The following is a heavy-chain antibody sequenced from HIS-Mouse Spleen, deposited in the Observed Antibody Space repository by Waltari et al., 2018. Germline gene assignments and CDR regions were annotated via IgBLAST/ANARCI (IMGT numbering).Heavy chain of an antibody. CDR1: GGSFSGYY. D-gene: IGHD6-13*01. CDR2: INHSGST. J-gene: IGHJ4*02. CDR3: ARGKGSSSWYYFDY. Sequence: QVQLQQWGAGLLKPSETLSLTGAVDGGSFSGYYWSWIRQPPGKGLEWIGEINHSGSTNYNPSLKSRVTISVDTSKNQFSLKLSSVTAADTAVYYCARGKGSSSWYYFDYWGQGTLVTVSS. V-gene: IGHV4-34*01.